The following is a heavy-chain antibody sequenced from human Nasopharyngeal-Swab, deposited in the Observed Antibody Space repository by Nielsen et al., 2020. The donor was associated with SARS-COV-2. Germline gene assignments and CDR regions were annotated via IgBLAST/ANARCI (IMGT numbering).Heavy chain of an antibody. Sequence: VRQAPGKGLEWVSGISGSGGSTSYADSVKGRFTIYRDNSKNTLYVQMNSLRAEDTAVYYCAKGGYCSSTSCKDFFDYWGQGTLVTVSS. CDR2: ISGSGGST. D-gene: IGHD2-2*01. J-gene: IGHJ4*02. CDR3: AKGGYCSSTSCKDFFDY. V-gene: IGHV3-23*01.